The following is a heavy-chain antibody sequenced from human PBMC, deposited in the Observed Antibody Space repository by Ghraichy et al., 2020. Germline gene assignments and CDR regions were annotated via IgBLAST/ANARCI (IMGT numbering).Heavy chain of an antibody. V-gene: IGHV4-4*07. Sequence: SETLSLTCTVSGGSISSYYWSWIRQPAGKGLEWIGRIYTSGSTNYNPSLKSRVTMSVDTSKNQFSLKLSSVTAADTAVYYCARDIRSTRYVQRFNYYYYGMDVWGQGTTVTVSS. D-gene: IGHD5-18*01. CDR2: IYTSGST. CDR3: ARDIRSTRYVQRFNYYYYGMDV. J-gene: IGHJ6*02. CDR1: GGSISSYY.